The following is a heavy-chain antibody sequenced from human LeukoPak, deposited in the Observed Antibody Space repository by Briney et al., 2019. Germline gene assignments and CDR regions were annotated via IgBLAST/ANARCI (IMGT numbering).Heavy chain of an antibody. J-gene: IGHJ4*02. Sequence: SETLSLTCAVSGGSFSGYYWSWIRQPPGEGLEWIGGINRSGSTKYNPSLKSRVTVSVDTSKNHFSLKLNSVTAADTAVYYCARDGDYYGSGIPFDFWGQGALVTVSS. V-gene: IGHV4-34*01. D-gene: IGHD3-10*01. CDR3: ARDGDYYGSGIPFDF. CDR2: INRSGST. CDR1: GGSFSGYY.